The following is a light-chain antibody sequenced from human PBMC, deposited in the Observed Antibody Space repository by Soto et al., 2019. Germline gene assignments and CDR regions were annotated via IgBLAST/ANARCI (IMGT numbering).Light chain of an antibody. J-gene: IGKJ1*01. CDR2: AAS. Sequence: EILMTQSPATLSVSPGERTTLAFRASQSVGSNLAWYQQKPGQAPRLLIYAASTRATGIPARFSGSGSGTEFTLTISSLQSEDFAVYYCQQYYNWPPWTFGQGTKVDIK. CDR3: QQYYNWPPWT. CDR1: QSVGSN. V-gene: IGKV3-15*01.